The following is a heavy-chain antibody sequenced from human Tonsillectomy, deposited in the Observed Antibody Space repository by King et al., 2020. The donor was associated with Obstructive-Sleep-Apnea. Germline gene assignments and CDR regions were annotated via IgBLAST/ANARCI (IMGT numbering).Heavy chain of an antibody. CDR1: GFTFSSYA. J-gene: IGHJ5*02. CDR3: AKPGGTMVRGPPRRWFDP. CDR2: ISGSGGST. Sequence: VQLVESGGGLVQPGGSLRLSCAASGFTFSSYAMSWVRQAPGKGLEWVSAISGSGGSTYYADSVKGRFTISRDNSKNTLYLQMNSLRAEDTAVYYCAKPGGTMVRGPPRRWFDPWGQGTLVTVSS. V-gene: IGHV3-23*04. D-gene: IGHD3-10*01.